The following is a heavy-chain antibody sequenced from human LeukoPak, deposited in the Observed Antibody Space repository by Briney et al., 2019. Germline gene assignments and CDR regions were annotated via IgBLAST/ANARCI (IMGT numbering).Heavy chain of an antibody. J-gene: IGHJ3*01. D-gene: IGHD1-26*01. CDR2: ISWNSAYI. CDR3: VKVDIVGASDGAFDL. V-gene: IGHV3-9*01. CDR1: GFTFDDYA. Sequence: PGGSLRLSCTASGFTFDDYAMHWVRQAPGKGLEWVSSISWNSAYIDYADSLKGRFTISRDNAKNSLYLQMNSLRAEDTALYYCVKVDIVGASDGAFDLWGQGTMVTVSS.